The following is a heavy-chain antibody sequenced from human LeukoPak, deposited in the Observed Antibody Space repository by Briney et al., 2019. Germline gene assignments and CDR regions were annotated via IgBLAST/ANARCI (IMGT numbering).Heavy chain of an antibody. CDR2: VYYSGST. Sequence: SETLSLTCTVSGGSINPYYWSWIRQPPGKGLEWIGYVYYSGSTNYNPSLKSRVTISVDTSKSQFSLKLTSVTAADTAVYYCASGGAQDAFDIWGQGTMVTVSS. CDR1: GGSINPYY. CDR3: ASGGAQDAFDI. D-gene: IGHD3-16*01. J-gene: IGHJ3*02. V-gene: IGHV4-59*01.